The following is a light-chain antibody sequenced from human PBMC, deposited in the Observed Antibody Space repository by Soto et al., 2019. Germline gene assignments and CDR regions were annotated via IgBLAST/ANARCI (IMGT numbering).Light chain of an antibody. Sequence: QSVLTQPASVSGSPGQPITISCTGTSSDVGGYNYVSWYQQHPGKAPKLMIYDVSNRPSGVSNRFSGSKSGNTASLTISGLQAEDEADYYCSSYTSSSTLDVFGTGTKVTVL. CDR2: DVS. CDR1: SSDVGGYNY. CDR3: SSYTSSSTLDV. V-gene: IGLV2-14*01. J-gene: IGLJ1*01.